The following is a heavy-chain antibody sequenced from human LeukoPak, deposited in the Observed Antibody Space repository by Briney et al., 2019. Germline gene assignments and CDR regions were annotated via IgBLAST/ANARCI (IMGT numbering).Heavy chain of an antibody. CDR1: GFTFISYW. CDR3: ARESGSGSQIDY. D-gene: IGHD3-10*01. J-gene: IGHJ4*02. CDR2: INSDGSST. Sequence: GGSLRLSCAASGFTFISYWMHWVRHAPGKGLVWVSRINSDGSSTSYADSVKGRFTISRDNAKNTLYLQMNSLRAEDTAVHYYARESGSGSQIDYWGQGTLVTVSS. V-gene: IGHV3-74*01.